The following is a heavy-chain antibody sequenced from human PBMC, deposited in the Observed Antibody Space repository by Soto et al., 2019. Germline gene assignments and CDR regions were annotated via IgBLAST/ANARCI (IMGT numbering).Heavy chain of an antibody. CDR3: ASLGYCSGGSCYWGSFDN. J-gene: IGHJ5*02. D-gene: IGHD2-15*01. Sequence: SVKVSCKASGGTFSSYAISWVRQAPGQGLEWMGGIIPIFGTANYAQKFQGRVTITADESTSTAYMELSSLRSEDTAVYYCASLGYCSGGSCYWGSFDNWGQATLVTVXS. CDR1: GGTFSSYA. V-gene: IGHV1-69*13. CDR2: IIPIFGTA.